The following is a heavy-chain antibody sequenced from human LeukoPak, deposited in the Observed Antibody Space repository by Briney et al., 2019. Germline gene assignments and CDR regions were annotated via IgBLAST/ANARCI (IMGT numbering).Heavy chain of an antibody. CDR2: ISGSGDNNDNT. J-gene: IGHJ4*02. D-gene: IGHD3-10*01. CDR1: GFTFSNYG. Sequence: PGGSLRLSCAASGFTFSNYGMHWVRQAPGKGLEWVSAISGSGDNNDNTYYADSVKGRFTISRDNSKNTLYLQMNSLRAEDTAVYYCARDIGEGFFDYWGQGTLVTVSS. V-gene: IGHV3-NL1*01. CDR3: ARDIGEGFFDY.